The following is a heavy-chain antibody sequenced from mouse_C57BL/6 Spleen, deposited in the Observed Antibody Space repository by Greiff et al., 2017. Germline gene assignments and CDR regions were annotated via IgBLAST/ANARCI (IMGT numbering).Heavy chain of an antibody. V-gene: IGHV3-6*01. J-gene: IGHJ4*01. CDR2: ISYDGSN. Sequence: EVQLQQSGPGLVKPSQSLSLTCSVTGYSITSGYYWNWIRQFPGTKLEWMGYISYDGSNNYNPSLKNRTSITRDTSKNQFFLKLNSVTTEDTASYCGARGGYYAMDYWGQGTSVTVSS. CDR1: GYSITSGYY. CDR3: ARGGYYAMDY.